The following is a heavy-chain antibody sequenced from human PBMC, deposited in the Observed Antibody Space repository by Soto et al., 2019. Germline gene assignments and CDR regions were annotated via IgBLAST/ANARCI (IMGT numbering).Heavy chain of an antibody. D-gene: IGHD6-13*01. Sequence: GGSRLSCAASGFTVSSNYMSWVRQAPGKGLEWVSVIYSGGSTYYADSVKGRFTISRDNSKNTLYLQMNSLRAEDTAVYYCARSGNSIAAAGFDAFDIWGQGTMVTVSS. CDR2: IYSGGST. CDR3: ARSGNSIAAAGFDAFDI. CDR1: GFTVSSNY. J-gene: IGHJ3*02. V-gene: IGHV3-66*02.